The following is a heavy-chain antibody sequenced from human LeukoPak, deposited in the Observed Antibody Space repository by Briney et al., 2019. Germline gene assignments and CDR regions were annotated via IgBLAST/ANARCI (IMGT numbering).Heavy chain of an antibody. V-gene: IGHV1-46*01. CDR3: ARDHRPWGSWDY. Sequence: GASVKVSCKASGYSFTSYYMHWVRQAPGQGLEWMGIINPSGGSTSYAQKFQGRVTMTRDTSTSTVYMELSSLRSEDTAVYYCARDHRPWGSWDYWGQGTQVTVSS. CDR2: INPSGGST. D-gene: IGHD7-27*01. CDR1: GYSFTSYY. J-gene: IGHJ4*02.